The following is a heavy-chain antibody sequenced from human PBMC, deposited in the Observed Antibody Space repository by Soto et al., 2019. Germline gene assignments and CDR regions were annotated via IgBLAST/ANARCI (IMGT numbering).Heavy chain of an antibody. CDR1: GFTFDDYG. D-gene: IGHD6-13*01. CDR3: AKVAYSSTWYEIDS. J-gene: IGHJ4*02. Sequence: PGGSLRLSCAACGFTFDDYGMHWVRQAPGKGLEWVSGISSNSDNIGYAESVQGRYTISRDNGKNSLYLEMNSLRPEDTAFYYCAKVAYSSTWYEIDSWGQGTLVTVSS. V-gene: IGHV3-9*01. CDR2: ISSNSDNI.